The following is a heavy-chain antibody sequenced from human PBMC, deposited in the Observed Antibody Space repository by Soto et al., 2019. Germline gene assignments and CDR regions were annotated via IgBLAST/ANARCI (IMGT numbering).Heavy chain of an antibody. J-gene: IGHJ3*02. CDR2: ISYDGCNK. Sequence: QVQLVESGGGVVQPGRSLRLSCAASGFTFSSYAMHWVRQAPGKGLEWVAVISYDGCNKYYADSVKGRFTISRDNSKNTLYLQMNSLRAEDTAVYYCASGGWSDAFDIWGQGTMVTVSS. CDR3: ASGGWSDAFDI. V-gene: IGHV3-30-3*01. D-gene: IGHD1-26*01. CDR1: GFTFSSYA.